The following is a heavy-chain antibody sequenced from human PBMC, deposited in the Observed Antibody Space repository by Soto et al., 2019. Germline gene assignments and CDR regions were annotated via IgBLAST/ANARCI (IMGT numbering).Heavy chain of an antibody. Sequence: SETLSRTCTVSGASITLGDFYWSWIRQQPRRGLEWIGYMAYSGGVSYSPLLRGRLRMSLDTFKNQFSLPLSSVTAADTAMYYCARVGCNNGGCYGGFGPWGRGALVTVSS. D-gene: IGHD2-15*01. CDR1: GASITLGDFY. V-gene: IGHV4-31*03. CDR2: MAYSGGV. CDR3: ARVGCNNGGCYGGFGP. J-gene: IGHJ5*02.